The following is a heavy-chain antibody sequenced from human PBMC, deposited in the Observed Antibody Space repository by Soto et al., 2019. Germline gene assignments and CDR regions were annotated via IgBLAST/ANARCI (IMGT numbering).Heavy chain of an antibody. J-gene: IGHJ4*02. Sequence: LRLSCVTSGFTFSSYAMSWVRQAPGKGLEWVSGISGSGGSTDYADSVKGRFTISRDNSKNTLYLQINSLKAEDTAIYYCAKDGYCSSTSCSWSYWGQGTPVTVSS. CDR2: ISGSGGST. D-gene: IGHD2-2*03. V-gene: IGHV3-23*01. CDR3: AKDGYCSSTSCSWSY. CDR1: GFTFSSYA.